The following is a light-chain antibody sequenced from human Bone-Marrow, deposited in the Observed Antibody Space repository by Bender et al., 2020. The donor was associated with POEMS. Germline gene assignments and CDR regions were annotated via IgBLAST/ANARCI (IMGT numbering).Light chain of an antibody. CDR1: SSDVGTYNL. J-gene: IGLJ3*02. V-gene: IGLV2-23*02. Sequence: QSALTQFASVSGSPGQSITISCTGTSSDVGTYNLVSWYQQVPGKAPKLMIYDVTKRPSGVPDRFSGSSDSSSNTASLTISGLKTEDEADYYCQSYGTNSWVFGGGTKLTVL. CDR2: DVT. CDR3: QSYGTNSWV.